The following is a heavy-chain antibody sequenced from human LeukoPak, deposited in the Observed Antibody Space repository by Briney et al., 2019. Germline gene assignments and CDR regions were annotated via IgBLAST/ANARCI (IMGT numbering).Heavy chain of an antibody. CDR3: ARESGQDY. Sequence: GGSLRLSCAASGFTFSSYAMHWVRQAPGKGLEWVAVISYDGSNKYYADSVKGRFTISRDNSKNTLYLQMNSLRAEDTAVYYCARESGQDYWGQGTLVTVSS. V-gene: IGHV3-30-3*01. CDR2: ISYDGSNK. CDR1: GFTFSSYA. D-gene: IGHD5-12*01. J-gene: IGHJ4*02.